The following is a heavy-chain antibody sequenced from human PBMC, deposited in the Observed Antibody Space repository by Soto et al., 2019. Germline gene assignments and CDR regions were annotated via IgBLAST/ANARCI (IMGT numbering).Heavy chain of an antibody. V-gene: IGHV4-31*02. Sequence: PSVTRSLTWTVAGDCRTRGAYYWSWIRQHPGKGLEWIGYIYYSGSTYYNPSLKSRVTISVDTSKNQFSLKLSSVTAADTAVYYCAREPLTWGQGTLVTVSS. CDR1: GDCRTRGAYY. CDR3: AREPLT. CDR2: IYYSGST. J-gene: IGHJ4*02.